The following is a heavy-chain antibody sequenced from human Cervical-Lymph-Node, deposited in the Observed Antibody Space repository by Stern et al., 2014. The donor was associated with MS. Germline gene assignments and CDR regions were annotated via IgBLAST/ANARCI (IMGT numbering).Heavy chain of an antibody. V-gene: IGHV1-46*01. CDR2: INPNGGST. D-gene: IGHD6-19*01. CDR3: AREVAGYRLGMMDV. Sequence: VPLVESGAEAKTPGASVKVSCKASGYTFSSYYINWVRHAPGQGREGMGIINPNGGSTSYAQKFQGRVTMTRDTSTSTVYMEVSSLRSEDTAVYYCAREVAGYRLGMMDVWGQGTSVTVSS. J-gene: IGHJ6*02. CDR1: GYTFSSYY.